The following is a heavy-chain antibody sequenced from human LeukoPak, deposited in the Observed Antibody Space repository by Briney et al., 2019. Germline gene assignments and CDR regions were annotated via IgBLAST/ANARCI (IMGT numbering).Heavy chain of an antibody. Sequence: GGSLRLSCAASGLTFSGYAMSWVRQAPGKGLEWVSYISSSSSTIYYADSVKGRFTISRDNAKNSLYLQMNSLRAEDTAVYYCAREYDYYDSSGPDYWGQGTLVTVSS. V-gene: IGHV3-48*04. CDR3: AREYDYYDSSGPDY. CDR1: GLTFSGYA. D-gene: IGHD3-22*01. CDR2: ISSSSSTI. J-gene: IGHJ4*02.